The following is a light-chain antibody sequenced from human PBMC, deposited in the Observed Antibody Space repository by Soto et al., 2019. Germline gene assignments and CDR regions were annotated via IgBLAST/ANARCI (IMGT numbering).Light chain of an antibody. CDR2: GVS. CDR1: QSIGSD. CDR3: QQYNNWPLT. V-gene: IGKV3-15*01. Sequence: EIVMTQSPDTLSVSPGETATLSCRASQSIGSDLAWYQQKPGQAPRLLIYGVSIRANGVPARFSGSGSGTVFTLTISSLQSEDFAVYYCQQYNNWPLTFGGGTKVDIK. J-gene: IGKJ4*01.